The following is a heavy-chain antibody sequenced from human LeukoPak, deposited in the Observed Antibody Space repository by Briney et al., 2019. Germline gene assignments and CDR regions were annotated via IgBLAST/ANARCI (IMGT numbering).Heavy chain of an antibody. CDR1: GFTFSTSE. Sequence: GGSLTLSCAASGFTFSTSEMNWVRQAPGKGLEWVAVLIGSSGATDYADSVKGRFTISRDNSKNTLFLQMNSLRAEDTAIYYCAKGAYDYIEIAYFDYWGQGALVTVSS. D-gene: IGHD5-12*01. CDR3: AKGAYDYIEIAYFDY. CDR2: LIGSSGAT. J-gene: IGHJ4*02. V-gene: IGHV3-23*01.